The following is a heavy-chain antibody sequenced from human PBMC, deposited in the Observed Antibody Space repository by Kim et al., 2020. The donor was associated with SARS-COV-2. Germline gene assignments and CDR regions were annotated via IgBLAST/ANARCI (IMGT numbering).Heavy chain of an antibody. D-gene: IGHD6-13*01. CDR1: GGSISSGGYS. CDR2: IYNSGST. J-gene: IGHJ6*02. CDR3: ARVSEGKAGSYGMDV. V-gene: IGHV4-30-2*01. Sequence: SETLSLTCAVSGGSISSGGYSWSWIRQPPGKGLEWIGYIYNSGSTYYNPSLKSRVTISVDRSKNQFSLKLSSVTAADTAVYYCARVSEGKAGSYGMDVWGQGPTVTVSS.